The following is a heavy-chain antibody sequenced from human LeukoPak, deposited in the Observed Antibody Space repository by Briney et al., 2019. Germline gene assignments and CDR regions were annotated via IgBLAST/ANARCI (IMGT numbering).Heavy chain of an antibody. V-gene: IGHV4-59*01. CDR3: ARTNALDI. CDR2: VYDSENT. CDR1: GGSISTYH. Sequence: PSETLSLTCTVSGGSISTYHWSWIRQPPGKGLEWVGYVYDSENTNYNPSLKSRLTMSVDTSKNQFSLKLSSVTAADTAVYYCARTNALDIWGQGTKVTVSS. J-gene: IGHJ3*02.